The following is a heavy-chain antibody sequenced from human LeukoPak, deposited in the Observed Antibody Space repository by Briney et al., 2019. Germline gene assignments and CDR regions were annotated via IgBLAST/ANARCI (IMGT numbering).Heavy chain of an antibody. V-gene: IGHV3-15*01. CDR1: GFTFSNAW. J-gene: IGHJ4*02. D-gene: IGHD2-2*02. CDR3: TTRTPRKDIVVVPAAIPILRSDY. Sequence: GGSLRLSCAASGFTFSNAWMSWVRQAPGKGLEWVGRIKSKTDGGTTDYAAPVEGRFTISRDDSKNTLYLQMNSLKTEDTAVYYCTTRTPRKDIVVVPAAIPILRSDYWGQGTLVTVSS. CDR2: IKSKTDGGTT.